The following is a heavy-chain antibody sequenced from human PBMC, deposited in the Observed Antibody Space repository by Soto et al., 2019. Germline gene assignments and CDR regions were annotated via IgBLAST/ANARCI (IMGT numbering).Heavy chain of an antibody. CDR1: GFTFDDYA. V-gene: IGHV3-9*01. J-gene: IGHJ4*02. CDR3: AKGFLTGYEFDY. D-gene: IGHD3-9*01. Sequence: EVQLVESGGGLVQPGRSLRLSCAASGFTFDDYAMHWVRQAPGKGLEWVSGISWNSGSIGYADSVKGRFTISRDNAKNSLYLQMNSLRAEDTASYYCAKGFLTGYEFDYWGQGTLVTVSS. CDR2: ISWNSGSI.